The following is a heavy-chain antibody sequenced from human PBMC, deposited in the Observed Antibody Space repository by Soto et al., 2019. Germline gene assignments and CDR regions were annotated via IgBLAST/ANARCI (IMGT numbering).Heavy chain of an antibody. CDR1: GLTVSNSW. CDR2: IKEDGSEE. D-gene: IGHD3-16*01. J-gene: IGHJ4*02. CDR3: VTGGGWGFAY. Sequence: EVQVVESGGGLVQPGGSLRLSGAASGLTVSNSWMSWVRQAPGKGLEWVAIIKEDGSEEYYVDSVKGRFTFSRDNADKSLYLQMNSLRVEDTALYYCVTGGGWGFAYWGQGTLVTVSS. V-gene: IGHV3-7*01.